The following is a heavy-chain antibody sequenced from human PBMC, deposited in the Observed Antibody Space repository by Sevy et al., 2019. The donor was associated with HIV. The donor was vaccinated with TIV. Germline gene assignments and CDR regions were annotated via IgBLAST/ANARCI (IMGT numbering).Heavy chain of an antibody. CDR1: GFTFDDYA. Sequence: GGPLRLSCAASGFTFDDYAMHWVRQAPGKGLEWVSGISWNSGSIGYADSVKGRFTISRDNAKNSLYLQMSSLRAEDTALYYCAKDIFYYYDSSGYYNPHSAFDIWGQGTMVTVSS. CDR2: ISWNSGSI. D-gene: IGHD3-22*01. CDR3: AKDIFYYYDSSGYYNPHSAFDI. J-gene: IGHJ3*02. V-gene: IGHV3-9*01.